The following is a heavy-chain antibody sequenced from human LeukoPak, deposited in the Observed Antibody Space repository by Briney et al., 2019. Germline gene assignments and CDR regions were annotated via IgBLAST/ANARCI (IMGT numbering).Heavy chain of an antibody. CDR3: ARDYGDYGGLDY. D-gene: IGHD4-17*01. Sequence: ASVKVSCKASGYTFTGYYMHWGPQSPGQGLEWMGWINPNSGGTNYAQKFQGRVTMTRDTSISTAYMELSRLRSDDTAVYYCARDYGDYGGLDYWGQGTLVTVSS. CDR1: GYTFTGYY. J-gene: IGHJ4*02. V-gene: IGHV1-2*02. CDR2: INPNSGGT.